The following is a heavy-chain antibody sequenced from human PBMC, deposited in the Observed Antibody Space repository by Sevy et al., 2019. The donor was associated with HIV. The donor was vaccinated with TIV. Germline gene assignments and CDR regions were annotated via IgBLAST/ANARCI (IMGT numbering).Heavy chain of an antibody. CDR3: ARYIAVAGTSGIDY. Sequence: GGSLRLSCAASGFTFSSYSMNWVRQAPGKGLDWVSSISSSSSYIYYEDSLKGRFTISGDNAKNSLYLQMNSLRAEDSSVYYCARYIAVAGTSGIDYWGQGTLVTVSS. CDR1: GFTFSSYS. J-gene: IGHJ4*02. V-gene: IGHV3-21*01. D-gene: IGHD6-19*01. CDR2: ISSSSSYI.